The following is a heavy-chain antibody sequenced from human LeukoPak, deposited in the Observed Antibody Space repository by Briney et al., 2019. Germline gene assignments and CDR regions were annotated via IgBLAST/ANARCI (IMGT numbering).Heavy chain of an antibody. V-gene: IGHV3-7*03. CDR3: ARDRTWLDY. Sequence: GSLRLSCAASGSTFSSYWMNWARQAPGKGLEWVASINHNGNVNYYVDSVKGRFTISRDNAKNSLYLQMSNLRAEDTAVYYCARDRTWLDYWGQGTLVTVSS. J-gene: IGHJ4*02. CDR2: INHNGNVN. CDR1: GSTFSSYW.